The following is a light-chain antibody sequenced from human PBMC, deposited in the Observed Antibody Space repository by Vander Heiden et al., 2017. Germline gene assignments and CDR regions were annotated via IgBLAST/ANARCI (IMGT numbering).Light chain of an antibody. V-gene: IGKV3-11*01. Sequence: EIVMTQSPATLSLSRGERVTPSCRARQRTGTYCAWYQHRPGQAPRLLIYDASNRATDIPARFSGSGSGPDFTLIISCLEPEDFGVYYCQQRYNWNTFGQGTRLEIK. CDR3: QQRYNWNT. J-gene: IGKJ5*01. CDR1: QRTGTY. CDR2: DAS.